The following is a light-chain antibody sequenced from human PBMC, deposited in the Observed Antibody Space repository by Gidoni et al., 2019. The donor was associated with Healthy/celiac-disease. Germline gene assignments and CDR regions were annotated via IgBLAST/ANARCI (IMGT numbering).Light chain of an antibody. CDR2: DAS. CDR1: QSVSSY. V-gene: IGKV3-11*01. J-gene: IGKJ2*04. CDR3: QQRSNWPCS. Sequence: EIVLPQSPATLSLSPGERATLSCRASQSVSSYLAWYQQKPGQAPRLLIYDASNRATGIPARFSGSGSGTDFTLTISSLEPEDCAIYYCQQRSNWPCSFGQGTKLEIK.